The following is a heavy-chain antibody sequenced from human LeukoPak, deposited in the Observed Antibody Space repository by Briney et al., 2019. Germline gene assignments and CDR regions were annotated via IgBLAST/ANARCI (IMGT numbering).Heavy chain of an antibody. D-gene: IGHD3-3*01. V-gene: IGHV1-24*01. J-gene: IGHJ4*02. CDR1: GYALTELS. CDR3: ATALGDFWSGCTLYYFDY. CDR2: FDPEDGET. Sequence: ASVKDSCEVSGYALTELSMHWVRQAPGKGLEWMGGFDPEDGETIYAQKFQGRVTMTEDTSTDTAYMELSSLRSEDTAVYYCATALGDFWSGCTLYYFDYWGQGTLVTVSS.